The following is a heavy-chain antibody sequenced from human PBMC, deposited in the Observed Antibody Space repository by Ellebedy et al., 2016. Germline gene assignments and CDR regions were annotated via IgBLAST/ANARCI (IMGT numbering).Heavy chain of an antibody. CDR2: ISGSGGST. V-gene: IGHV3-23*01. CDR3: TRRGPLTTVTTIWSDY. CDR1: GFTFSNYA. D-gene: IGHD4-17*01. Sequence: GESLKISCTASGFTFSNYAVSWVRQAPGKGLKWVSTISGSGGSTYYTDSVKGRFTISRDNSKNTLSLQMNSLKTEDTAVYYCTRRGPLTTVTTIWSDYWGQGTLVTVSS. J-gene: IGHJ4*02.